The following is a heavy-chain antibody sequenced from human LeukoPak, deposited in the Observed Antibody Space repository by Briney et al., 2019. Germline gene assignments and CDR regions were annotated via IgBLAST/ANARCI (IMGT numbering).Heavy chain of an antibody. CDR3: AKDEEGLPFDY. CDR2: ISYDGSDK. J-gene: IGHJ4*02. Sequence: GGSLRLSCAASGFTFSSYAMHWVRQAPGKGLEWVAVISYDGSDKYYADSVKGRFTISRDNSKNTLYVQMNSLRAEDTAVYYCAKDEEGLPFDYWGQGTLVTVSS. D-gene: IGHD5-12*01. CDR1: GFTFSSYA. V-gene: IGHV3-30*04.